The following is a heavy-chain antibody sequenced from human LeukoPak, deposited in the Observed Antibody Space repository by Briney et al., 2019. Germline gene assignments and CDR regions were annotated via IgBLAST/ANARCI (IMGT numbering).Heavy chain of an antibody. D-gene: IGHD3-22*01. CDR3: ARVNDYDSSGYYGNRNNWFDP. Sequence: SETLSLTCAVYGGSFSGYYWSWIRQPPGKGLEWIGEINHSGSTNYNPSLKSRVTISVDTSKNQFSLQLNSVTPEDTAVYYCARVNDYDSSGYYGNRNNWFDPWGQGTLVTVSS. V-gene: IGHV4-34*01. CDR1: GGSFSGYY. J-gene: IGHJ5*02. CDR2: INHSGST.